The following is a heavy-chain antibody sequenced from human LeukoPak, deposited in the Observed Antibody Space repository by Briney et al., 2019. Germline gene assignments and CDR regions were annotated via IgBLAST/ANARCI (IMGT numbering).Heavy chain of an antibody. CDR2: INPSGGGG. V-gene: IGHV1-46*01. CDR1: GYTFTSYY. D-gene: IGHD6-13*01. J-gene: IGHJ4*02. CDR3: ASGQRRIAAAGTQGLPTH. Sequence: ASVKVSCKASGYTFTSYYMHWVRQAPGQGLEWMGIINPSGGGGSSAQKFQGRVTMTRDTSTSTVFMDLSSLRSEDTAVYYCASGQRRIAAAGTQGLPTHWGQGTLVTVSS.